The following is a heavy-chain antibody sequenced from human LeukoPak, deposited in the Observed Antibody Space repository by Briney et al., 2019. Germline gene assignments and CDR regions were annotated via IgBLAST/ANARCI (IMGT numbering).Heavy chain of an antibody. J-gene: IGHJ4*02. CDR1: GGSISSYY. V-gene: IGHV4-4*07. D-gene: IGHD6-19*01. CDR3: ARSGGDRGWYYFDY. Sequence: SETLSLTCTVSGGSISSYYWSWIRQPAGKGLEWIGRIYTSGSTDYNPSLKSRVTVSVDTSKNQFSLKLTSMTAADTAVYYCARSGGDRGWYYFDYWGQETLVTVSS. CDR2: IYTSGST.